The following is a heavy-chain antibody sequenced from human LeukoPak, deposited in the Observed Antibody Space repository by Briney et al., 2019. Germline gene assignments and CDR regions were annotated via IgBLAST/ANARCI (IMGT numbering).Heavy chain of an antibody. CDR1: GGSVNNYY. D-gene: IGHD1-26*01. CDR2: IYYSGST. V-gene: IGHV4-59*02. J-gene: IGHJ6*02. Sequence: SETLSLTCTVSGGSVNNYYWSWIRQPPGKGLEWIGYIYYSGSTNYNPSLNSRVTISVDTSKNQFSLKLSSVTAADTAVYYCARTFSESYYYYGMDVWGQGTTVTVSS. CDR3: ARTFSESYYYYGMDV.